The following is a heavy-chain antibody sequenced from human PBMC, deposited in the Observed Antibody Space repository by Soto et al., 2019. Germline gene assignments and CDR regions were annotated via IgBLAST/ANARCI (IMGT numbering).Heavy chain of an antibody. CDR3: ATGCSGGSCYYYYYYMDV. CDR2: INPSGGST. Sequence: ASVKVSCKASGYTFTSYYMHWVRQAPGQGLEWMGIINPSGGSTSYAQKFQGRVTMTRDTSTSTVYMELSSLRSEDTAVYYCATGCSGGSCYYYYYYMDVWGKGTTVTVSS. J-gene: IGHJ6*03. V-gene: IGHV1-46*03. CDR1: GYTFTSYY. D-gene: IGHD2-15*01.